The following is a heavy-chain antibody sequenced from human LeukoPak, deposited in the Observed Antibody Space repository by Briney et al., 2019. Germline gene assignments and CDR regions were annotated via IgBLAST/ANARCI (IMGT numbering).Heavy chain of an antibody. D-gene: IGHD5-12*01. CDR1: GFTFSSYG. Sequence: GGSLRLSCAASGFTFSSYGMHWVRQAPGKGLEWVAVIWYDGSNKYYADFVKGRFTISRDNSKNTLYLQMNSLRAEDTAVYYCARDSVATVGPYAFDIWGQGTMVTVSS. CDR3: ARDSVATVGPYAFDI. V-gene: IGHV3-33*01. CDR2: IWYDGSNK. J-gene: IGHJ3*02.